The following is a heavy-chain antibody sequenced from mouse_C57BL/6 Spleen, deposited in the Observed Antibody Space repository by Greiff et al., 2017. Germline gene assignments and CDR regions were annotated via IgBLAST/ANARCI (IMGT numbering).Heavy chain of an antibody. Sequence: VQLQQPGAELVKPGASVKLSCKASGYTFTSYWMQWVKQRPGQGLELIGEIDPSDSYTNYNQKFKGKDTLTVDTSSSTAYMQLSSLTSEDSAVYYCARTPFITTVVATGGYCDVWGTGTTVTVSS. V-gene: IGHV1-50*01. CDR2: IDPSDSYT. D-gene: IGHD1-1*01. CDR1: GYTFTSYW. CDR3: ARTPFITTVVATGGYCDV. J-gene: IGHJ1*03.